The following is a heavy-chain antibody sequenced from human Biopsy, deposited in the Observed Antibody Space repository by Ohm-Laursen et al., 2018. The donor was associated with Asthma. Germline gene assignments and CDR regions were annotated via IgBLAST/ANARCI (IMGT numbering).Heavy chain of an antibody. CDR2: VNTGNSDT. Sequence: ASVKVSCKSSGYNFISFAIHWVRQAPGQRLEWMGWVNTGNSDTKYSQKFQGRVTITRDTSASTAYMELRSLRSEDTATYYCARTYYDFLTGQVKDVFGVWGQGTMVTVSS. V-gene: IGHV1-3*04. CDR3: ARTYYDFLTGQVKDVFGV. J-gene: IGHJ3*01. D-gene: IGHD3-9*01. CDR1: GYNFISFA.